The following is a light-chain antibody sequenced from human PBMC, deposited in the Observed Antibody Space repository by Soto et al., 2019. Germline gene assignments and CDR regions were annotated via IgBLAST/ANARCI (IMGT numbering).Light chain of an antibody. CDR2: GAS. V-gene: IGKV1-39*01. J-gene: IGKJ3*01. CDR3: QQSYTAPYT. Sequence: DIQMTQSPSSLSASVGDAVSLTCRASRSISNYLNWYQQKPGRAPKLLISGASSLQRGVPSRFSGSGSGTTITLTITSLQTDDFAIYFCQQSYTAPYTFGHGTKVEIK. CDR1: RSISNY.